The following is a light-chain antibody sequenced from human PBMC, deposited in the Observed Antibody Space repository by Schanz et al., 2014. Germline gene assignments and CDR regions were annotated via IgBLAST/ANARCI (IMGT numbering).Light chain of an antibody. CDR2: STS. J-gene: IGLJ3*02. V-gene: IGLV8-61*01. CDR1: SGSVSTTYY. Sequence: QTVVTQEPSFSVSPGGTVTLTCGLNSGSVSTTYYPSWYQQTPGQAPRTLIYSTSTRSSGVPDRFSGSILGNKAALTITGTQAEDEADYYCVLYVGSGIGVFGGGTKLTVL. CDR3: VLYVGSGIGV.